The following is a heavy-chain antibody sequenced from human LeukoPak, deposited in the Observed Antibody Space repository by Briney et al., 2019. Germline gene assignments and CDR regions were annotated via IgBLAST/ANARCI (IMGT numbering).Heavy chain of an antibody. CDR2: IYYSGST. Sequence: PSETLSLTCTVSGGSISSGDYYWSWIRQPPGKGLEWIGYIYYSGSTYYNPSLKSRVTISVDTSKNQFSLKLSSVTAADTAVYYCARVRTDMVRGIITLPDYWGQGTLVTVSS. CDR3: ARVRTDMVRGIITLPDY. V-gene: IGHV4-30-4*01. CDR1: GGSISSGDYY. D-gene: IGHD3-10*01. J-gene: IGHJ4*02.